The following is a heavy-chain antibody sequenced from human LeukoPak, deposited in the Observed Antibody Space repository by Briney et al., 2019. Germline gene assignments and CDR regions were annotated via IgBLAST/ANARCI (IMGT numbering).Heavy chain of an antibody. V-gene: IGHV1-46*01. CDR3: AREAFPKKGTEATTVFRY. CDR1: GYTFTSYY. CDR2: INPSGGST. Sequence: GASVKVSCKASGYTFTSYYMHWVRQAPGQGLEWMGIINPSGGSTSYAQKFQGRVTMTRDMSTSTVYMELSSLRSEDTAVYYCAREAFPKKGTEATTVFRYWGQGTLVTVSS. D-gene: IGHD1-26*01. J-gene: IGHJ4*02.